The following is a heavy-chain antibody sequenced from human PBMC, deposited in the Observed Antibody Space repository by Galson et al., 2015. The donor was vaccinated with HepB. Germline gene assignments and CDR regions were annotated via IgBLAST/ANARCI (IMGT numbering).Heavy chain of an antibody. J-gene: IGHJ4*02. D-gene: IGHD6-13*01. CDR3: AKISIAAAGTDY. Sequence: SLRLSCAASGFTFDDYAMHWVRQAPGKGLEWVSGISWNSGSIGYADSVKGRFTISRDNAKNSLYLQMNSLRAEDTALYYCAKISIAAAGTDYWGQGTLVTVSS. CDR1: GFTFDDYA. CDR2: ISWNSGSI. V-gene: IGHV3-9*01.